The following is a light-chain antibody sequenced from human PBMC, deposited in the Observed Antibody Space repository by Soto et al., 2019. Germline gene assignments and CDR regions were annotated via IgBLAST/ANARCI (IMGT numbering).Light chain of an antibody. Sequence: EIVLTQSPGTLSLSPGERATLSCRASQSVSSSYLAWYQQKPGQAPRLLIYGASSRATGIPDRFSGSGSGTYFTLTISRLDPEDFAEYYCQQYGSSPRYTFVQGTKLESK. CDR3: QQYGSSPRYT. CDR2: GAS. CDR1: QSVSSSY. J-gene: IGKJ2*01. V-gene: IGKV3-20*01.